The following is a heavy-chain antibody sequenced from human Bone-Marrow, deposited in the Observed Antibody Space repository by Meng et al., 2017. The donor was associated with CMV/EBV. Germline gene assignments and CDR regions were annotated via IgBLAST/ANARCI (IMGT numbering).Heavy chain of an antibody. V-gene: IGHV3-21*01. CDR1: GFTFSSYS. D-gene: IGHD6-6*01. J-gene: IGHJ6*02. Sequence: GESLKISCAASGFTFSSYSMNWVRQAPGKGLEWVSSISSSSSYIYYADSVKGRFTISRDNAKNSLYLQMNSLRAQDTAVYYCAKSSSREPYYYYGMDVWGQGTTVTVSS. CDR3: AKSSSREPYYYYGMDV. CDR2: ISSSSSYI.